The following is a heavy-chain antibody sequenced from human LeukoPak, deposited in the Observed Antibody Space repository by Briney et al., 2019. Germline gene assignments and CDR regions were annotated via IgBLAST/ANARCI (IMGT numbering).Heavy chain of an antibody. CDR3: ARRGTGWLQFYGAFDI. V-gene: IGHV1-46*01. D-gene: IGHD5-24*01. Sequence: ASVKVSCKASGYTFTSYYMHWVRQAPGQGLEWMGIINPSGGSTSYAQKFQGRVTMTRDTSTSTVYMELSSLRSEDTAVYYCARRGTGWLQFYGAFDIWGQGTMVTVSS. CDR1: GYTFTSYY. J-gene: IGHJ3*02. CDR2: INPSGGST.